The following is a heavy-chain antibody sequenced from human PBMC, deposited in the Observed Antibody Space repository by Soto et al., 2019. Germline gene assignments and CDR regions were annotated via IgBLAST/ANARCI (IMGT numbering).Heavy chain of an antibody. CDR3: ARRREFWSAHYGMDV. Sequence: GESLKISCKGSGYNFTSYWIGWVRQMPGKGLEWMGIIYPGDSDTRYSPSFQGQVTFSADKSISTAYLQWSSLKASDTAMYYCARRREFWSAHYGMDVWGQGTRVIVSS. J-gene: IGHJ6*01. D-gene: IGHD3-3*01. CDR1: GYNFTSYW. CDR2: IYPGDSDT. V-gene: IGHV5-51*01.